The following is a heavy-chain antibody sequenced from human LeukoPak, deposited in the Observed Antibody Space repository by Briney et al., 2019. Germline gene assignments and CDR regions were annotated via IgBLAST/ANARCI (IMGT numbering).Heavy chain of an antibody. V-gene: IGHV3-73*01. CDR1: GFTFSGSA. D-gene: IGHD3-22*01. Sequence: PGGSLRLSCAASGFTFSGSAMLWVRQASGKGLEWVGRIRSKANTYATAYAAPVKGRFIISRDDSKNTAYLQMNSLKTEDTAVYYCTRHNYYEDGFDYWGQGTPVTVSS. CDR2: IRSKANTYAT. J-gene: IGHJ4*02. CDR3: TRHNYYEDGFDY.